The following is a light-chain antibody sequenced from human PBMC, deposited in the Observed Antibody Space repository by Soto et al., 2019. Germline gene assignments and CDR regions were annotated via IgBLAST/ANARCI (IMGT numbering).Light chain of an antibody. J-gene: IGLJ1*01. Sequence: QSVLTQPASVSGSPGQSITISCTGTSSDVGGYNYVSWYQHHPGKAPKLMIYEVNNRPSGVSDRFSGSKSGNTASLTISGLQAKDEADYYCSSYTSSSTYVFGTGTKLTVL. CDR3: SSYTSSSTYV. V-gene: IGLV2-14*01. CDR2: EVN. CDR1: SSDVGGYNY.